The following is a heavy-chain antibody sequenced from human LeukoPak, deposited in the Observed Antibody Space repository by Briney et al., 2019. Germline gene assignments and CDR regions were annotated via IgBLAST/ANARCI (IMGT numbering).Heavy chain of an antibody. CDR1: GFTFSSSA. CDR3: AKALYSVGSNGVDS. Sequence: GGSLRLSCAASGFTFSSSAMNWVRQAPGQGLEWVSAISSNGGSTYYADSVRGRFTISRDNSKNTLYLQMNSLRAEDTAVYYCAKALYSVGSNGVDSWGQGTLVTVSS. CDR2: ISSNGGST. V-gene: IGHV3-23*01. D-gene: IGHD4-11*01. J-gene: IGHJ4*02.